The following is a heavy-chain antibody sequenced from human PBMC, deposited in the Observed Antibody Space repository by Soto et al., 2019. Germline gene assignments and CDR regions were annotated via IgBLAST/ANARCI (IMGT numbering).Heavy chain of an antibody. Sequence: EVQLLESGGGLVQPGGSLRLSCAASGFAFSSYVRSWVRQAPGKGLEWVSAVSYSDGSTYYADSVKGRFAISRDNSKNTVYLQMNSLRAEDTAIYYCAKPTVATPYDFDSWGQGTLVTVSS. CDR1: GFAFSSYV. CDR3: AKPTVATPYDFDS. CDR2: VSYSDGST. D-gene: IGHD4-17*01. V-gene: IGHV3-23*01. J-gene: IGHJ4*02.